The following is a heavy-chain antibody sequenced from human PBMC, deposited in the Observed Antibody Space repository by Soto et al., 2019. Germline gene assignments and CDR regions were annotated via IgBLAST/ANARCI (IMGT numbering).Heavy chain of an antibody. J-gene: IGHJ6*02. CDR1: GGSISSSNW. CDR2: IYHSGST. D-gene: IGHD6-19*01. Sequence: QVQLQESGPGLVKPSGTLSLTCAVSGGSISSSNWWSWVRQPPGKGLEWIGEIYHSGSTNYNPSRKSRVTTSVDKSKNQFSLKLSSVTAADTAVYYCARDIGPAGTFYYYYYGMDVWGQGTTVTVSS. V-gene: IGHV4-4*02. CDR3: ARDIGPAGTFYYYYYGMDV.